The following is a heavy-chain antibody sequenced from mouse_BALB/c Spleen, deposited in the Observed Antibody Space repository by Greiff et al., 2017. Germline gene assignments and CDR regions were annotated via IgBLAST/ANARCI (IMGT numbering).Heavy chain of an antibody. V-gene: IGHV1-9*01. CDR3: ARWFDYDGPRAMDY. CDR2: ILPGSGST. J-gene: IGHJ4*01. Sequence: QVQLKESGAELMKPGASVKISCKATGYTFSSYWIEWVKQRPGHGLEWIGEILPGSGSTNYNEKFKGKATFTADTSSNTAYMQLSSLTSEDSAVYYCARWFDYDGPRAMDYWGQGTSVTVSS. D-gene: IGHD2-4*01. CDR1: GYTFSSYW.